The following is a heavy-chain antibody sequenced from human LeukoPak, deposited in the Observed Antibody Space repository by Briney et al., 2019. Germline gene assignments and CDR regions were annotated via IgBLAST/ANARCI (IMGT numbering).Heavy chain of an antibody. CDR2: INPNSGGT. CDR3: ARGNIRPSPYYDFWSGYYTDEVAWFDP. J-gene: IGHJ5*02. Sequence: ASVKVSCKASGYTFTGYYMHWVRQAPGQGLEWMGRINPNSGGTNYAQKFQGRVTMTRDTSISTAYMELSRLRSDDTAVYYCARGNIRPSPYYDFWSGYYTDEVAWFDPRGQGTLVTVSS. V-gene: IGHV1-2*06. CDR1: GYTFTGYY. D-gene: IGHD3-3*01.